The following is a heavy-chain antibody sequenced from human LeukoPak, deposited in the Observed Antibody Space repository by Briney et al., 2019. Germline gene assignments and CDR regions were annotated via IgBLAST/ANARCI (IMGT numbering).Heavy chain of an antibody. D-gene: IGHD6-13*01. CDR1: GGSISSYY. V-gene: IGHV4-59*01. CDR2: IYYSGST. J-gene: IGHJ3*02. CDR3: ARASGTYAFDI. Sequence: PSETLSLTCTVSGGSISSYYWSWIRQPPGKGLEWIGYIYYSGSTNYNPSLKSRVTMSVDTSKNQFSLKLSSVTAADTAVYYCARASGTYAFDIWGQGTMVTVSS.